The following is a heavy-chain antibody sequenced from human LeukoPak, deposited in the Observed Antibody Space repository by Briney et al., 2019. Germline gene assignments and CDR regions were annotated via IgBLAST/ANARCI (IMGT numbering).Heavy chain of an antibody. J-gene: IGHJ4*02. D-gene: IGHD3-22*01. CDR3: ARDRAGRRYYYYDTSAYYLDY. Sequence: GGSLRLSCAASGFTFSSYSMNWVRQAPGKGLEWVSYISSSSSTIYYADSVKGRFTISRDNAKNSLYLQMNSLRAEDTAVYYCARDRAGRRYYYYDTSAYYLDYWGQGTLVTVSS. CDR1: GFTFSSYS. CDR2: ISSSSSTI. V-gene: IGHV3-48*04.